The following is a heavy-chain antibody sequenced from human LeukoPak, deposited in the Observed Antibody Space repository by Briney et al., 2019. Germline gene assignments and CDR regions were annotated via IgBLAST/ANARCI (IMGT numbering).Heavy chain of an antibody. CDR2: IRSNSDGGTI. V-gene: IGHV3-15*07. CDR3: ATDFYDST. J-gene: IGHJ5*02. CDR1: GFSFYNAW. D-gene: IGHD3-22*01. Sequence: GGSLRLSCATSGFSFYNAWMNWVRQAPGKGLEWVGRIRSNSDGGTIDYAAPVKGRYTLSRDDSKDTLYLQMNSLQTEDTAVYYCATDFYDSTWGQGTLVTVSS.